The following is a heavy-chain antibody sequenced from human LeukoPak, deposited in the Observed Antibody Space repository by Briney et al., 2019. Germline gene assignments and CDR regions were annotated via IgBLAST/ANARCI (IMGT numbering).Heavy chain of an antibody. V-gene: IGHV3-74*01. CDR2: INSDGSST. Sequence: GGSLRLSCAGSGFTFTSYWMHWVRQAPGKGLVWVSRINSDGSSTTYADSVKGRFTISRDNAKNTLYLQMNSLRAEGTAVYYCARGGRGFDPWGQGTLVTVSS. J-gene: IGHJ5*02. D-gene: IGHD3/OR15-3a*01. CDR3: ARGGRGFDP. CDR1: GFTFTSYW.